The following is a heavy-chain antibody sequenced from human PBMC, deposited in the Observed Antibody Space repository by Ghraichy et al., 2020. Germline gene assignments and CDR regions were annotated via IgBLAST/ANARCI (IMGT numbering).Heavy chain of an antibody. CDR3: AKDPRAVVVDY. CDR2: ISASGGST. Sequence: GGSLRLSCASSGFTFSSYAMSWVRQAPGKGLEWVSAISASGGSTDYADSVKGRFTISRDNSKNTLYLQMNSLRAEDTAIYYCAKDPRAVVVDYWGQGTLVTVSS. V-gene: IGHV3-23*01. J-gene: IGHJ4*02. CDR1: GFTFSSYA. D-gene: IGHD2-15*01.